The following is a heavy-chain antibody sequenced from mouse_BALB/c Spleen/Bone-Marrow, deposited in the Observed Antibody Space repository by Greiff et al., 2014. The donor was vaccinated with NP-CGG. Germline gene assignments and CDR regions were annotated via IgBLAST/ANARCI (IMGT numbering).Heavy chain of an antibody. V-gene: IGHV1S41*01. CDR1: GYTFTSYW. CDR2: IAPGSGST. D-gene: IGHD1-1*02. Sequence: ELAKPGASVKMPCKASGYTFTSYWMHWVKQRPGQGLEWIGRIAPGSGSTYYNEMFKGKATLTVDTSSSTAYIQLGSLSSEDSAVYFCARGGLWYWGQGTALTVSS. CDR3: ARGGLWY. J-gene: IGHJ2*01.